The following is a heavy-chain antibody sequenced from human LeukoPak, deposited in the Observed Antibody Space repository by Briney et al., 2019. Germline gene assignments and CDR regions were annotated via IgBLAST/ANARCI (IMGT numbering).Heavy chain of an antibody. J-gene: IGHJ4*02. CDR2: MNPNSGNT. V-gene: IGHV1-8*01. CDR3: GRGRGNGRPENYFDY. D-gene: IGHD2-8*01. CDR1: GYTFTSYD. Sequence: ASVKVSCKASGYTFTSYDINWVRQATGQGPEWMGWMNPNSGNTGYVQRFQGRVTMTMNTSISTAYMELKSLRSEDTAVYFCGRGRGNGRPENYFDYWGQGTLVSVSS.